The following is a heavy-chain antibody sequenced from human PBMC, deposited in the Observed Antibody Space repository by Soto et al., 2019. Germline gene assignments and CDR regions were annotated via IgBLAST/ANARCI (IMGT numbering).Heavy chain of an antibody. CDR1: GYSFTNNW. CDR3: ARPLSPYYYYYGMDV. J-gene: IGHJ6*02. CDR2: IYPGDSDT. V-gene: IGHV5-51*01. Sequence: PGESLKISCKGPGYSFTNNWIGWVRQMPGKGLEWMGTIYPGDSDTRYSPAFQGQVTISADKSISTAYLQWSSLKASDTAMYYCARPLSPYYYYYGMDVWGQGTTVTVSS.